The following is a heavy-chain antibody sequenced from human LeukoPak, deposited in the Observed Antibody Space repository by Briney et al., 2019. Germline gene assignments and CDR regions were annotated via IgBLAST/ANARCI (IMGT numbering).Heavy chain of an antibody. D-gene: IGHD3-22*01. Sequence: TSSETLSLTCTVSGGSISSNNYYWGWIRQPPGKGLEWIGSIYYSGSTYYNPSLKSRVTISVDTSKNQFSLKLSSVTAADTAVYFCARGPYSYDSSGAFDIWGQGTMVTVSS. V-gene: IGHV4-39*07. CDR1: GGSISSNNYY. CDR2: IYYSGST. J-gene: IGHJ3*02. CDR3: ARGPYSYDSSGAFDI.